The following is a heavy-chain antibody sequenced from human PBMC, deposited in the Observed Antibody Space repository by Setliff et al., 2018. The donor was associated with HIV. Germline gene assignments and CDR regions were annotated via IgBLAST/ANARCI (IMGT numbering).Heavy chain of an antibody. CDR1: GYTFTDYG. Sequence: ASVNVSCKASGYTFTDYGINWVRQAPGQGLEWMGWINTNNGNPMYAQGFTGRFVFSSDTSVRTAYLQIVGLKTEDTAVYFCARDSSEYFDFSSGDFHYMDVWGKGTTVTVSS. CDR2: INTNNGNP. D-gene: IGHD3-3*01. CDR3: ARDSSEYFDFSSGDFHYMDV. J-gene: IGHJ6*03. V-gene: IGHV7-4-1*01.